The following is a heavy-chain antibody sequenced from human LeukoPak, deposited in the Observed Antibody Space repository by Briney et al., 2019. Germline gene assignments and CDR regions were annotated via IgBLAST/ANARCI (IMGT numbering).Heavy chain of an antibody. J-gene: IGHJ4*02. CDR2: IKQDGSEK. D-gene: IGHD6-6*01. Sequence: GGSLRLSCAASGFTFSSYWMSWVRQAPGKGLEWVANIKQDGSEKYYVDSVKGRFTISRDNAKNTLYLQMNSLRAEDTAVYYCAREGIAARPNYWGQGTLVTVSS. CDR3: AREGIAARPNY. V-gene: IGHV3-7*01. CDR1: GFTFSSYW.